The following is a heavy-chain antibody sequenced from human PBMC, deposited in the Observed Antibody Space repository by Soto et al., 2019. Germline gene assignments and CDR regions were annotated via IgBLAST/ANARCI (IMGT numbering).Heavy chain of an antibody. Sequence: SETLSLTCTVSGGSISSYFWSWIRQPPGKGLEWIGYIYHSGSTNYNPSLKSRVTISVDTSKNQFSLKLSSVTATDTAVYYCARLLPQAGHWYFALWGRGTLVTVSS. D-gene: IGHD2-21*01. CDR1: GGSISSYF. V-gene: IGHV4-59*01. CDR3: ARLLPQAGHWYFAL. J-gene: IGHJ2*01. CDR2: IYHSGST.